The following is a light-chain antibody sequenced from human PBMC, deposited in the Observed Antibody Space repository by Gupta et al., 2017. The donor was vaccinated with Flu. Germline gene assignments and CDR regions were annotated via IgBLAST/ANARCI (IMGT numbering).Light chain of an antibody. Sequence: DIVMTQSSDSLAVSLGERATINCKSSQSVLYSSNNKNYLAWYQQKPGQPPKLLIYWASTREYGVPDRISGGGSGTDFTLTISSLQAEDVAVYYCQQYYSSPLTFGGGTKVEIK. J-gene: IGKJ4*01. CDR2: WAS. CDR3: QQYYSSPLT. V-gene: IGKV4-1*01. CDR1: QSVLYSSNNKNY.